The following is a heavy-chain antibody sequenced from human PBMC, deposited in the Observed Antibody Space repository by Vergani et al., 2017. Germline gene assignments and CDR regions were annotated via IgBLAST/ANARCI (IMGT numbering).Heavy chain of an antibody. CDR3: ARDKPPPRLLWLMDV. CDR1: GGSISSSSYY. D-gene: IGHD3-10*01. Sequence: QLQLQESGPGLVKPSETLSLTCTVSGGSISSSSYYWGWIRQPPGKGLEWIGSIYYSGSTNYNPSLKSRVTISVDTSKNPFSLKLSSVTAADTAVYYCARDKPPPRLLWLMDVWGQGTTVTVSS. V-gene: IGHV4-39*07. J-gene: IGHJ6*02. CDR2: IYYSGST.